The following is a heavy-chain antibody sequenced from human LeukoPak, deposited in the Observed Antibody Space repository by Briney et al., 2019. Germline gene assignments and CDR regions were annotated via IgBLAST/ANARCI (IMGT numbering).Heavy chain of an antibody. J-gene: IGHJ4*02. Sequence: SETLSLTCAVYGGPFSGYYWNWIRQPPGKGLEWIGEINHSGNTNYNPSAKSLITMSVDTSKNQFSLRLSSVTAADTAVYYGADGDDYVWGSYRPLWDYWGQGTLVTVSS. CDR1: GGPFSGYY. D-gene: IGHD3-16*02. CDR2: INHSGNT. CDR3: ADGDDYVWGSYRPLWDY. V-gene: IGHV4-34*01.